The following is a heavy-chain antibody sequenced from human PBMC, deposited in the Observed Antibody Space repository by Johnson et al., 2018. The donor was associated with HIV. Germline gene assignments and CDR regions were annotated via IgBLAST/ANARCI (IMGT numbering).Heavy chain of an antibody. Sequence: QMLLVESGGGVVQPGRSLRLSCAASGFTFSSYGMHWVRQAPGKGLEWVAVISNDGRNKDYADSVKGRFTISRDNSKNTLYLQMNSLRVEDTAVYYCAKDQGWAIRTYYDDSSAPSGAFDIWGQGTMVTVSS. CDR1: GFTFSSYG. CDR2: ISNDGRNK. V-gene: IGHV3-30*18. J-gene: IGHJ3*02. D-gene: IGHD3-22*01. CDR3: AKDQGWAIRTYYDDSSAPSGAFDI.